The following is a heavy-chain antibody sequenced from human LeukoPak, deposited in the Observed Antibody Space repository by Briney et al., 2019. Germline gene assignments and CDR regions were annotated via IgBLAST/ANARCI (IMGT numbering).Heavy chain of an antibody. V-gene: IGHV3-53*04. CDR2: IYSGGST. CDR1: GFTVSSNY. J-gene: IGHJ4*02. D-gene: IGHD3-10*01. Sequence: GGSLRLSCAASGFTVSSNYMSWVRQAPGKGLEWVSVIYSGGSTYYADSVKGRFTTSRHNSKNTLYLQMNSLRAEDTAVYYCARDFFAPGGYWGQGTLVTVSS. CDR3: ARDFFAPGGY.